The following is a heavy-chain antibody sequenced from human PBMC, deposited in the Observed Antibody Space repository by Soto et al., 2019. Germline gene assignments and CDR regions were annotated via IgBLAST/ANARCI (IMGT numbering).Heavy chain of an antibody. CDR2: ISYDGSNK. Sequence: TGGSLRLSCAASGFTFSSYAMHWVRQAPGKGLERVAVISYDGSNKYYADSVKGRFTISRDNSKNTLYLQMNSLRAEDTAVYYCARASDHSSYYFDYWGQGTLVTVSS. D-gene: IGHD3-22*01. CDR1: GFTFSSYA. J-gene: IGHJ4*02. V-gene: IGHV3-30-3*01. CDR3: ARASDHSSYYFDY.